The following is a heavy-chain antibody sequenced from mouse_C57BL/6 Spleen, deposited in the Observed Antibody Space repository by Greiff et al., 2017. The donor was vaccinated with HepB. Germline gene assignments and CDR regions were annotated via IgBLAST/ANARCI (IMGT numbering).Heavy chain of an antibody. V-gene: IGHV1-82*01. Sequence: VQLKESGPELVKPGASVKISCKASGYAFSSSWMNWVKQRPGKGLEWIGRIYPGDGDTNYNGKFKGKATLTADKSSSTAYMQLSSLTSEDSAVYFCARDYSNFSWFAYWGQGTLVTVSA. CDR1: GYAFSSSW. J-gene: IGHJ3*01. CDR3: ARDYSNFSWFAY. D-gene: IGHD2-5*01. CDR2: IYPGDGDT.